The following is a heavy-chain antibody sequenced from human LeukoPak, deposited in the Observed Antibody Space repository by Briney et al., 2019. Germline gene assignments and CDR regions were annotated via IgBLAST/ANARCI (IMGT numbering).Heavy chain of an antibody. V-gene: IGHV3-11*01. Sequence: GGSLRLSCAASGFIFSDYYMSWIRQAPGKGLEWVSYISSSGSTIYYADSVKGRFTISRDNAKNSLYLQMNSLRVEDTAVYYCARDHERGTLTTVTTLCFYWGQGTLVAVSS. CDR1: GFIFSDYY. CDR3: ARDHERGTLTTVTTLCFY. CDR2: ISSSGSTI. J-gene: IGHJ4*02. D-gene: IGHD4-17*01.